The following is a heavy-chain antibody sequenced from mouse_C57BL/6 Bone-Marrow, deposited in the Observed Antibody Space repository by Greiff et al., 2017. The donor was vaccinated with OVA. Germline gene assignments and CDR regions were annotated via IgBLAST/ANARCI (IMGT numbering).Heavy chain of an antibody. CDR1: GFTFSDYG. V-gene: IGHV5-17*01. Sequence: EVKVVESGGGLVKPGGSLKLSCAASGFTFSDYGMHWVRQAPEKGLEWVAYISSGSSTIYYADTVKGRFTISRDNAKNTLFLQMTSLRSEDTAMYYCARSGYYGSSRYYFDYWGQGTTLTVSS. CDR3: ARSGYYGSSRYYFDY. CDR2: ISSGSSTI. D-gene: IGHD1-1*01. J-gene: IGHJ2*01.